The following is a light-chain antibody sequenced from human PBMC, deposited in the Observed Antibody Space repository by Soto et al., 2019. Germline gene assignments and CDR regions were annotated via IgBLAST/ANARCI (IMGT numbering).Light chain of an antibody. Sequence: QSVLTQPPSASGSPGQSVTISCTGTSSDVGNYNYVSWYQQHPGKAPKLMIYEVFKRPSGVPDRFSGSKSGNTASLTVSGLQAEDEADYYCSSYAGSNNYVFGTGTQLPVL. CDR2: EVF. V-gene: IGLV2-8*01. CDR3: SSYAGSNNYV. J-gene: IGLJ1*01. CDR1: SSDVGNYNY.